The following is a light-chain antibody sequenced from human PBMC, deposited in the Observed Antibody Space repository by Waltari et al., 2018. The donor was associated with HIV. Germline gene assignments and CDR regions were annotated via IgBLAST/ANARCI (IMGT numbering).Light chain of an antibody. V-gene: IGLV2-14*01. CDR1: SSDVGSYKS. CDR2: YVT. Sequence: QSALTQPASVSGSPGQSITITCTGTSSDVGSYKSVSWYQQHPDKAPKLIIYYVTNRPSGVSNRFSGSKSGNTASLTISGLQADDEADYFCNSYVAADTRIFGPGTKVTVL. J-gene: IGLJ1*01. CDR3: NSYVAADTRI.